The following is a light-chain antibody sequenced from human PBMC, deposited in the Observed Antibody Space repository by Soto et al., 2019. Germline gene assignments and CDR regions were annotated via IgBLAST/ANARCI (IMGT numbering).Light chain of an antibody. CDR1: QSVTNN. J-gene: IGKJ1*01. CDR2: GAA. V-gene: IGKV3-15*01. Sequence: VLTQSPGTLSLSPGERATLSCRASQSVTNNYLDWFQQKPGQAPRLLIFGAATRATGTPARFSGSGSGTEFTLTISSLQSEDFAIYYCQHYNEWPPWTFGQGTKVDIK. CDR3: QHYNEWPPWT.